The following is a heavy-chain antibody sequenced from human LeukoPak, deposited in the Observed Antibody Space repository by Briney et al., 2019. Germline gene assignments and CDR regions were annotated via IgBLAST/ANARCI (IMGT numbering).Heavy chain of an antibody. Sequence: GGSLRLSCAASGFIFSDYWMGWVRQAPGKGPEWVASIKPDGNEQYYVDSVRGRFTISRDNSKDSLFLQVGSLRDDDMAVYYCARERVSAYDYWGQGTLVTVSS. V-gene: IGHV3-7*01. CDR1: GFIFSDYW. CDR3: ARERVSAYDY. CDR2: IKPDGNEQ. J-gene: IGHJ4*02.